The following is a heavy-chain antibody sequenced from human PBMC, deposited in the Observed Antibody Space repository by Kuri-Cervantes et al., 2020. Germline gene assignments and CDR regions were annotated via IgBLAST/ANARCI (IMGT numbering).Heavy chain of an antibody. Sequence: ASVNVSCKVSGYTLTELSMHWVRQAPGKGLEWMGGFDPEDGETIYEQKFQGRVTMTRDTSISTAYMELSRLRSDDTAVYYCARGTMVRGVIIIRDWFDPWGQGTLVTVSS. CDR3: ARGTMVRGVIIIRDWFDP. D-gene: IGHD3-10*01. J-gene: IGHJ5*02. CDR1: GYTLTELS. CDR2: FDPEDGET. V-gene: IGHV1-24*01.